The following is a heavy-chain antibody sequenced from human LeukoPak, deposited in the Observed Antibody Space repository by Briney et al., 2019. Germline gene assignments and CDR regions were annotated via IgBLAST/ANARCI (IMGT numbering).Heavy chain of an antibody. CDR3: ARPETEGEISGAWGY. D-gene: IGHD3-16*01. CDR1: DFLFSGYY. V-gene: IGHV3-11*04. CDR2: ISGSGSRR. J-gene: IGHJ4*02. Sequence: GGSLRLSCAASDFLFSGYYISWIRQAPGKGLEWVSNISGSGSRRYYADSVKGRFTISRDNAGNSLYLQMNIPRVEDTAVYYCARPETEGEISGAWGYWGQGTLVTVSS.